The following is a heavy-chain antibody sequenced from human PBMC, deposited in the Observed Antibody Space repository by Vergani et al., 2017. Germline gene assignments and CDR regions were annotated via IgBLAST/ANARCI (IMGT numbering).Heavy chain of an antibody. D-gene: IGHD6-13*01. CDR3: ARLTYSSSWYYYYGMDV. V-gene: IGHV5-51*01. CDR2: IYPGDSDT. J-gene: IGHJ6*02. CDR1: GYSFTSYW. Sequence: EVQLLVSGGGLVQPGESLKISCKGSGYSFTSYWIGWVRQMPGKGLEWMGIIYPGDSDTRYSPSFQGQVTISADKSISTAYLQWSSLKASDTAMYYCARLTYSSSWYYYYGMDVWGQGTTVTVSS.